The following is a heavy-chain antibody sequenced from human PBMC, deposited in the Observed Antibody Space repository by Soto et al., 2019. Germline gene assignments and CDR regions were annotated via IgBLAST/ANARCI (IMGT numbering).Heavy chain of an antibody. V-gene: IGHV4-28*06. D-gene: IGHD6-19*01. CDR3: ARMAVSTFYSYAMDV. CDR2: ITHGGST. J-gene: IGHJ6*02. CDR1: GYSIRSSDW. Sequence: SETLSLTCAVYGYSIRSSDWWGWIRQPPGKGLEWIGYITHGGSTNYNPSLKRRVTMSVDPSKNQFSFNPTSVTALDTAVYYCARMAVSTFYSYAMDVWDQVTTVTVAS.